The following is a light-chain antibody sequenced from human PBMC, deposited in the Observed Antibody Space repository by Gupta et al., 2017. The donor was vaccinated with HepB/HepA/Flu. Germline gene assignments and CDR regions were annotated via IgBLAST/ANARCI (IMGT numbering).Light chain of an antibody. CDR2: LGS. CDR3: MQARQTPQT. J-gene: IGKJ1*01. V-gene: IGKV2-28*01. CDR1: QSLPHSDGYNY. Sequence: DIVMTQSPLSLPVTPGEPASISCRSSQSLPHSDGYNYLDWYLQKPGQSPRLLIYLGSNRASGVPDRFSGSGSGTDFTLKISRVEAEDVGVYYCMQARQTPQTFGQGTKVEIK.